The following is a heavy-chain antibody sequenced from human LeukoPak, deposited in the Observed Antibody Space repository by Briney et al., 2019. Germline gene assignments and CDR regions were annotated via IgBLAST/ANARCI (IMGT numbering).Heavy chain of an antibody. CDR3: ARAYSLTGPTIVVVPAAIDY. Sequence: SETLSLTCTVSGGSISSSSYYWGWIRQPPGKGLEWIGSIYYSGSTYYNPSLKSRVTISVDTSKNRFSLKLSSVTAADTAVYYCARAYSLTGPTIVVVPAAIDYWGQGTLVTVSS. V-gene: IGHV4-39*01. D-gene: IGHD2-2*01. CDR1: GGSISSSSYY. CDR2: IYYSGST. J-gene: IGHJ4*02.